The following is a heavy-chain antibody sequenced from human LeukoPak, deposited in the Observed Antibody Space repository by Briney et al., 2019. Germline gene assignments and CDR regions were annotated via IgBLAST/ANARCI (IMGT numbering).Heavy chain of an antibody. Sequence: SETLSLTCTVSGGSISSYYWSWIRQPPGKGLEWIGYIYYSGSTNSNPSLKSRVTISVDTSKNQFSLNLSSVTAADTAVYYCARLVGATTLDYWGQGTLVTVSS. J-gene: IGHJ4*02. V-gene: IGHV4-59*01. CDR1: GGSISSYY. D-gene: IGHD1-26*01. CDR2: IYYSGST. CDR3: ARLVGATTLDY.